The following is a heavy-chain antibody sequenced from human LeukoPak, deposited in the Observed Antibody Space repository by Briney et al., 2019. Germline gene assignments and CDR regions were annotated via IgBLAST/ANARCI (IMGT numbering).Heavy chain of an antibody. V-gene: IGHV3-21*01. D-gene: IGHD1-26*01. CDR2: ISSSSKDI. CDR3: ARDGQVGATIFWDY. J-gene: IGHJ4*02. CDR1: GFTFTSHT. Sequence: PGGSLRLSCAASGFTFTSHTMTWVRQAPGKGLEWVSLISSSSKDISYADSVKGRFTISRDNAKNSLYLQMNSLRAEDTAVYYCARDGQVGATIFWDYGGQGTLVTVS.